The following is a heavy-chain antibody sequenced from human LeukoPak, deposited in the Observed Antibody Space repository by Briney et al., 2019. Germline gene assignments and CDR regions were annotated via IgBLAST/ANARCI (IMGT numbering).Heavy chain of an antibody. D-gene: IGHD3-22*01. CDR3: AREITYYYDSSGSSENWFDP. CDR2: IRSKTYGGTA. V-gene: IGHV3-49*04. Sequence: PGGSLRLSCTSSGFTFGDYALTWVRQAPGKGLEWVGFIRSKTYGGTAEYAASVKGRFTISRDNSKNTLYLQMNSLRAEDTAVYYCAREITYYYDSSGSSENWFDPWGQGTLVTVSS. CDR1: GFTFGDYA. J-gene: IGHJ5*02.